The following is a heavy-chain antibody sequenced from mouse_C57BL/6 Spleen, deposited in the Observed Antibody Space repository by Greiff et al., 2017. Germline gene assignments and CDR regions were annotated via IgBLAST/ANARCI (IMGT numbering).Heavy chain of an antibody. CDR3: ARDYDYVYYFDY. D-gene: IGHD2-4*01. J-gene: IGHJ2*01. V-gene: IGHV1-78*01. CDR2: IYPIDGMT. Sequence: VLLQQSDAELVKPGASVTISCKVSGYTFTDHTLPWMQQRPEQRLEWIGYIYPIDGMTKYTEKFKGNATLTADKSSSTAYMQLNSLTSEDSAVYFCARDYDYVYYFDYWGQGTTLTVSS. CDR1: GYTFTDHT.